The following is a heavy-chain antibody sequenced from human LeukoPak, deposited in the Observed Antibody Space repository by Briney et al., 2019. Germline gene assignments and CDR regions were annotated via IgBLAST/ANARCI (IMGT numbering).Heavy chain of an antibody. D-gene: IGHD5-18*01. J-gene: IGHJ4*02. CDR2: IYYSGST. CDR1: GGSISSGGYY. Sequence: SETLSLTCTVSGGSISSGGYYWGWIRQPPGKGLEWIGSIYYSGSTYYNPSLKSRVTISVDTSKNQFSLKLSSVTAADTAVYYCARVGPLGYSYGYGYFDYWGQGTLVTVSS. V-gene: IGHV4-39*07. CDR3: ARVGPLGYSYGYGYFDY.